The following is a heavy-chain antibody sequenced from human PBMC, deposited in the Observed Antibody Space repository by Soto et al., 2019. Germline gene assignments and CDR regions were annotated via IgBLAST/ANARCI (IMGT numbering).Heavy chain of an antibody. Sequence: LSLTCTVSGASISAYAWSWIRQPAGQGLEWIGRLYSSGNTNYNPSFKSRLTMSADTSKNQFSLKLSSVTAADTAVYYCARGPYSSGWYVVDYWGQGTLVTVS. J-gene: IGHJ4*02. V-gene: IGHV4-4*07. D-gene: IGHD6-19*01. CDR1: GASISAYA. CDR3: ARGPYSSGWYVVDY. CDR2: LYSSGNT.